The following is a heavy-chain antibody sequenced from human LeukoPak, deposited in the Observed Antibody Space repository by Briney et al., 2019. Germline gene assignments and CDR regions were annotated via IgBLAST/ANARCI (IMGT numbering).Heavy chain of an antibody. CDR1: GGSISSSNW. CDR3: ARESGSYLWRSWLNP. D-gene: IGHD3-16*01. Sequence: PSETLSLTCAVSGGSISSSNWWSWVRQPPGKGLEWIGEIYHSGSTYYNPSLKSRVTISVDTSKNQFSLKLSSVTAADTAVYYCARESGSYLWRSWLNPWGQGTLVTVSS. CDR2: IYHSGST. J-gene: IGHJ5*02. V-gene: IGHV4-4*02.